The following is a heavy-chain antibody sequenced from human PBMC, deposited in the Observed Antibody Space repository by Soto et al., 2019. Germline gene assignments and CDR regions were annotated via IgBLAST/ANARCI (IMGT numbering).Heavy chain of an antibody. D-gene: IGHD2-2*01. CDR1: VGSFGCYY. CDR2: INHSGST. J-gene: IGHJ6*02. CDR3: ARGVVAPAAIRACMDV. Sequence: PSDTLSLTCAVYVGSFGCYYGIWIRQPPGKGLEWIGEINHSGSTSYNPSLKSRVTISVDTSKNQFSLKLSSVTAADTAVYYCARGVVAPAAIRACMDVWGQGTTVTAP. V-gene: IGHV4-34*01.